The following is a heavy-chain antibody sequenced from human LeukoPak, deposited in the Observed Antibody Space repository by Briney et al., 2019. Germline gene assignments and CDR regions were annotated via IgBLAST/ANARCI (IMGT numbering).Heavy chain of an antibody. Sequence: PSETLSLTCAVSGGSISSNSYYWGWIRQPPGKGLEWIGSIYYSGSTYYNPSLKSRVTISVDTSKNQFSLKLSSVTAADTAVYYCARTRYYYNSRSYGVPYYFDYWGQGTLVTVSS. J-gene: IGHJ4*02. CDR3: ARTRYYYNSRSYGVPYYFDY. V-gene: IGHV4-39*01. CDR2: IYYSGST. D-gene: IGHD3-10*01. CDR1: GGSISSNSYY.